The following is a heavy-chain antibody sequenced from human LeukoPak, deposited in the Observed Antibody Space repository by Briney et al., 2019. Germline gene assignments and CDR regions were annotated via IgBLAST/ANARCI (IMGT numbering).Heavy chain of an antibody. J-gene: IGHJ4*02. CDR1: GFTFSSYA. CDR2: ISSNGGST. Sequence: GGSLRLSCAASGFTFSSYAMHWVRQAPGKGLEYVSAISSNGGSTYYANSVKGRFTISRDNSKNTLYLQMGSLRAEDMAVYYCARGSRGVEAPFGYWGQGTLVTVSS. CDR3: ARGSRGVEAPFGY. D-gene: IGHD3-10*01. V-gene: IGHV3-64*01.